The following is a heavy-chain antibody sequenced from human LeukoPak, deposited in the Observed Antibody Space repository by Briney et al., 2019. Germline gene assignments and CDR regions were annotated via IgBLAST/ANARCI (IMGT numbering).Heavy chain of an antibody. CDR1: GGSFSGYY. D-gene: IGHD5-12*01. Sequence: SETLSLTCAVYGGSFSGYYWSWIRQPPGKGLEWIGSIYHSGSTYYNPSLKSRVTISVDTSKNQFSLKLSSVTAADTAVYYCASSSGYDFVNYGMDVWGQGTTVTVSS. CDR3: ASSSGYDFVNYGMDV. V-gene: IGHV4-34*01. CDR2: IYHSGST. J-gene: IGHJ6*02.